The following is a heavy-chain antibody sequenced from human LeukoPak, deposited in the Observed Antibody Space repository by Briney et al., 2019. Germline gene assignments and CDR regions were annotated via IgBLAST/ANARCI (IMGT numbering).Heavy chain of an antibody. CDR1: GGTFSSYA. D-gene: IGHD3-3*01. V-gene: IGHV1-8*02. CDR2: MNPNSGNT. Sequence: ASVKVSCKASGGTFSSYAINWVRQATGQGLEWMGWMNPNSGNTGYAQKFQGRVTMTRNTSISTAYMELSSLRSEDTAVYYCARGLYYDFWSGYYGHYYGMDVWGQGTTVTVSS. CDR3: ARGLYYDFWSGYYGHYYGMDV. J-gene: IGHJ6*02.